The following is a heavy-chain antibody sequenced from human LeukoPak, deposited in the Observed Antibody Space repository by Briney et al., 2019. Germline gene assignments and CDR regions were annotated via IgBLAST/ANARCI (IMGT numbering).Heavy chain of an antibody. CDR2: FSAYNGNT. D-gene: IGHD4-17*01. CDR3: ARVLRGYGVDY. V-gene: IGHV1-18*01. J-gene: IGHJ4*02. CDR1: GGTFSSNA. Sequence: ASVKVSCKASGGTFSSNAISWVRQAPGQGLEWMGWFSAYNGNTNYAQKLQGRVTMTTDTSTSTAYMELRSLRSDDTAVYYCARVLRGYGVDYWGQGTLVTVSS.